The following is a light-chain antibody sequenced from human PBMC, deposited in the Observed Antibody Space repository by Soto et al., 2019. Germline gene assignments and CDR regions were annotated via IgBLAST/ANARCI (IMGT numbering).Light chain of an antibody. CDR1: QSVNNN. CDR2: GAS. CDR3: QQYNNWPLT. V-gene: IGKV3-15*01. J-gene: IGKJ4*01. Sequence: EIVMTQSPATLSVSPGERATLSCRASQSVNNNLAWYQQNPGQAPRLLIYGASSRATGIPARFSGSGCGTDSLTTISREPSEYSVFYYCQQYNNWPLTFGGGTKVEIK.